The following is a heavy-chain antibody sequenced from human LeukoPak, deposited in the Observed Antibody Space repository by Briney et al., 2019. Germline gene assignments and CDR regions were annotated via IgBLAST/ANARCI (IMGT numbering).Heavy chain of an antibody. J-gene: IGHJ4*02. CDR2: IKQEGSHK. CDR1: GFTFSNYW. D-gene: IGHD4-17*01. CDR3: AKDRDYGDYLYYFDY. V-gene: IGHV3-7*05. Sequence: GGSLRLSCAASGFTFSNYWMDWVRQAPGKGLEWVALIKQEGSHKYYVDSVKGRFTVSNDNAENSLYLQMNSLRAEDTAVYYCAKDRDYGDYLYYFDYWGQGTLVTVSS.